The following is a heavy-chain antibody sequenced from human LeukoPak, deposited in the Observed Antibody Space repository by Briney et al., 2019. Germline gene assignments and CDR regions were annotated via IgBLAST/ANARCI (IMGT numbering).Heavy chain of an antibody. Sequence: ASVKVSCKASGYTFTGYYMHWVRQAPGQGLEWMGWNNPNSGGTNYAQKFQGRVTMTRDTSISTAYMELSRLRSDDTAVYYCARGFPRITYYYDSSGIMDVWGQGTTVTVSS. CDR2: NNPNSGGT. CDR1: GYTFTGYY. V-gene: IGHV1-2*02. D-gene: IGHD3-22*01. CDR3: ARGFPRITYYYDSSGIMDV. J-gene: IGHJ6*02.